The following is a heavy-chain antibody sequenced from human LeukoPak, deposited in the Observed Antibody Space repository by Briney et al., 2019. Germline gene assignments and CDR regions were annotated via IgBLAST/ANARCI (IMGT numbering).Heavy chain of an antibody. CDR2: ISWNSGSI. J-gene: IGHJ4*02. CDR1: GFTFDDYA. V-gene: IGHV3-9*01. Sequence: PGRSLRLSCAASGFTFDDYAMHWVRHAPGKGLEWVSGISWNSGSIGYADSVKGRFTISRDNSKNTLYLQMNSLRAEDTAVYYCAKGLDLIVVVPAAIGYWGQGTLVTVSS. D-gene: IGHD2-2*01. CDR3: AKGLDLIVVVPAAIGY.